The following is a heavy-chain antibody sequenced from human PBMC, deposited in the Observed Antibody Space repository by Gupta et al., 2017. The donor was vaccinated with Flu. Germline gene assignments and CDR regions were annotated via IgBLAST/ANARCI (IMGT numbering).Heavy chain of an antibody. V-gene: IGHV3-30*03. CDR1: GFIFSPYG. CDR3: ARDQREYCSGGDCYPQIFDF. D-gene: IGHD2-15*01. CDR2: ISYDGSYK. J-gene: IGHJ5*01. Sequence: QVQLVESGGGVVQPGRSLRLSCAASGFIFSPYGIHWVRQAPGKGLEWVAVISYDGSYKYYGDSVKGRFTISRDNSKNTLYLQMNSLRPEDTAVYYCARDQREYCSGGDCYPQIFDFWGQGSLVTVSP.